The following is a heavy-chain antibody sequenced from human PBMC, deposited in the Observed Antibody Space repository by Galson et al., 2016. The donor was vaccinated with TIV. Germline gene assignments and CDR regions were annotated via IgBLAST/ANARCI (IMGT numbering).Heavy chain of an antibody. CDR3: ARDDYPTGHILGYFDY. Sequence: SLRLSCAASGFGFTYYAVHWVRQAPGRGLEWVAGVSNDGSDEYYADSVKGRFTISRDNSKNTLYLQMNSLRVEDTAIYYCARDDYPTGHILGYFDYWGQGTLVTVSS. D-gene: IGHD4/OR15-4a*01. CDR1: GFGFTYYA. V-gene: IGHV3-30-3*01. J-gene: IGHJ4*02. CDR2: VSNDGSDE.